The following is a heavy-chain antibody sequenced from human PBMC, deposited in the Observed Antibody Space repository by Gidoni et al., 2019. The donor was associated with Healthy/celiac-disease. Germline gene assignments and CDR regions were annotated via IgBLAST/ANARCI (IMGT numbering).Heavy chain of an antibody. CDR2: INHSGST. D-gene: IGHD1-7*01. V-gene: IGHV4-34*01. J-gene: IGHJ3*02. CDR1: GGSFSGYY. Sequence: QVQLQQWGAGLLKPSETLSLTCAVYGGSFSGYYWSWIRQPPGKGLEWIGEINHSGSTNYNPSLKSRVTISVDTSKNQFSLKLSSVTAADTAVYYCAREIQYNWNYYDAFDIWGQGTMVTVSS. CDR3: AREIQYNWNYYDAFDI.